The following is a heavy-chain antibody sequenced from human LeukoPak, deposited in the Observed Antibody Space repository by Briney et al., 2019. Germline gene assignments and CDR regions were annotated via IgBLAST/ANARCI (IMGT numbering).Heavy chain of an antibody. Sequence: ASVKVSCKASGYTFTNYYIHWVRQAPGQGLEWMGWINPNSGGTNYAQKFQGRVTMTRDTSISTAYMELSRLRSDDTAVYYCARESRSSSCRDYWGQGTLVTVSS. CDR2: INPNSGGT. V-gene: IGHV1-2*02. D-gene: IGHD6-13*01. CDR1: GYTFTNYY. CDR3: ARESRSSSCRDY. J-gene: IGHJ4*02.